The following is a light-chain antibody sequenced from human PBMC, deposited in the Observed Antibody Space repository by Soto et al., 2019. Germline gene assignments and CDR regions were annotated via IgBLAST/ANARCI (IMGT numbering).Light chain of an antibody. Sequence: EIVLTQSPATLSMSPGQRATLSCRASQGVSSYLAWYQQKPGQAPRLLSYDASNRATGIPARFSGSGPGTDFTLTNRSLEPEGFAVYYCQQRSTFGGGTKVEIK. CDR1: QGVSSY. CDR3: QQRST. J-gene: IGKJ4*01. V-gene: IGKV3D-11*01. CDR2: DAS.